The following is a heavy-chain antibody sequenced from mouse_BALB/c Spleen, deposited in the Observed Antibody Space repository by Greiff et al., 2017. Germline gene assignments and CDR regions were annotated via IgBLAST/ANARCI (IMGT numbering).Heavy chain of an antibody. CDR1: GFTFSDFY. J-gene: IGHJ2*01. D-gene: IGHD4-1*01. V-gene: IGHV7-1*02. CDR2: SRNKANDYTT. Sequence: EVNVVESGGGLVQPGGSLRLSCATSGFTFSDFYMEWVRQPPGKRLEWITASRNKANDYTTEYSASVKGRFIVSRDTSQSILYLQMHALRAEDTAIYYCARELGQGYFDYWGQGTTLTVSS. CDR3: ARELGQGYFDY.